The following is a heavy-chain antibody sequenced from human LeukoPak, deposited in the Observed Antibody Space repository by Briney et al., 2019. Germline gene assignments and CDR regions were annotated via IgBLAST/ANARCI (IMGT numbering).Heavy chain of an antibody. CDR3: AKDMNTVTTTFDY. V-gene: IGHV3-30*18. J-gene: IGHJ4*02. D-gene: IGHD4-17*01. CDR2: ISNDATKK. CDR1: GFTFSTYA. Sequence: GGSLRLSCAASGFTFSTYAMHWVRQAPGKGLEWVAVISNDATKKYYADSVKGRSTIPRDNSENTLYLQMNSLRAEDTAVHYCAKDMNTVTTTFDYWGQGTLVTVSS.